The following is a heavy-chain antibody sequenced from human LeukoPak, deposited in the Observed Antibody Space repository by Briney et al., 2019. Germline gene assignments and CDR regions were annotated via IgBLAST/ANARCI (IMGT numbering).Heavy chain of an antibody. CDR1: GGSISSGYY. CDR3: AGPGVEGTNWFDP. V-gene: IGHV4-38-2*02. J-gene: IGHJ5*02. CDR2: IYHSGST. Sequence: PSETLSLTCTVSGGSISSGYYWGWIRQPPGKGLAWIGSIYHSGSTYYNPSLKSRVTISVDTSKNQFSLKLSSVTAADTAVYYCAGPGVEGTNWFDPWGQGTLVTVSS. D-gene: IGHD1-1*01.